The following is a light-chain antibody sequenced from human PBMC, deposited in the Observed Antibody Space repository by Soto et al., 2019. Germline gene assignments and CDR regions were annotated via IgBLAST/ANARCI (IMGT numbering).Light chain of an antibody. CDR1: QSISTS. J-gene: IGKJ2*01. Sequence: DIPMTQSPSSLSASVGDRVTLTCRASQSISTSLNWYQQKPGKVPNLLIYAASNLQSGVPSRFSASGSGTEFTLTINSLQTEDFATYFCQQSFSPPYTFGQGNRLQIK. CDR2: AAS. CDR3: QQSFSPPYT. V-gene: IGKV1-39*01.